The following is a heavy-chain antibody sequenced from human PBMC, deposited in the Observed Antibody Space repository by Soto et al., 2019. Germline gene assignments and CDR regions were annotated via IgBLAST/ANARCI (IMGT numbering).Heavy chain of an antibody. V-gene: IGHV3-33*01. CDR3: ARDLYFDLLWFNWFDP. J-gene: IGHJ5*02. Sequence: QVQLVESGGGVVQPGRSLRLSCAASGFTFSSYGMHWVRQAPGKGLEWVAVIWYDGSNKYYADSVKGRFTISRDNSKNTLYLQMNSLRAEDTAVYYCARDLYFDLLWFNWFDPWGQGTLVTVSS. CDR1: GFTFSSYG. D-gene: IGHD3-9*01. CDR2: IWYDGSNK.